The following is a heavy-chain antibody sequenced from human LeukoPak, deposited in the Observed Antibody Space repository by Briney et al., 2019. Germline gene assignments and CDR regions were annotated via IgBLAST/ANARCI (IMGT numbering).Heavy chain of an antibody. CDR3: ARQKGNPERVVPAAILISDWFDP. D-gene: IGHD2-2*01. J-gene: IGHJ5*02. CDR2: IYYSGST. V-gene: IGHV4-39*01. Sequence: SETLSPTCTVSGGSISSSSYYWGWIRQPPGKGLEWIGSIYYSGSTCYNPSIKSRVTISVDTSKNQFSLKLSSVTAADTAVYYCARQKGNPERVVPAAILISDWFDPWGQGTLVTVSS. CDR1: GGSISSSSYY.